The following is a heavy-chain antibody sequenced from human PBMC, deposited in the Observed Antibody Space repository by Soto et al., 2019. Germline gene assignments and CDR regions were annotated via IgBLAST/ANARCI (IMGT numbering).Heavy chain of an antibody. CDR3: GRSCRMSTMRCIRDNWFNP. D-gene: IGHD2-2*01. CDR2: IYYRGRT. J-gene: IGHJ5*02. CDR1: GGSISSYY. V-gene: IGHV4-59*01. Sequence: QVQLQESGPGLVKPSETLSLTCTVSGGSISSYYWSWIRQPPGKGLEWNGYIYYRGRTNYNPSLNSLXAXSXDXXTSQVPLKLSTMTAPNTTVNYCGRSCRMSTMRCIRDNWFNPRGQGTVVTVTS.